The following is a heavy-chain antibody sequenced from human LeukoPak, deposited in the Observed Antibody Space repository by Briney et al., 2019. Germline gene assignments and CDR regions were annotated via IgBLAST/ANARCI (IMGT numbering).Heavy chain of an antibody. CDR1: GFLFTDYA. CDR2: INNGGGGT. V-gene: IGHV3-23*01. Sequence: TGGSLRLSCQASGFLFTDYAMSWVRQAPGKGLEWVSSINNGGGGTFFADCVKGRFTISRDDSRSMVYLQMNSLSDEDTAVYYCARSGLATCHYWGQGTSVTVSS. J-gene: IGHJ4*02. D-gene: IGHD3-10*01. CDR3: ARSGLATCHY.